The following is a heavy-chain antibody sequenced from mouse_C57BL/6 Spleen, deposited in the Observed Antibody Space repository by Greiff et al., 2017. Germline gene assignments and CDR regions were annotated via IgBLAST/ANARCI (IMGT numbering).Heavy chain of an antibody. CDR2: INPSTGGT. J-gene: IGHJ3*01. CDR3: AIYYYGSPLFAY. D-gene: IGHD1-1*01. CDR1: GYSFTGYY. V-gene: IGHV1-42*01. Sequence: VQLKESGPELVKPGASVKISCKASGYSFTGYYMNWVKQSPEKSLEWIGEINPSTGGTTYNQKFKAKATLTVDKSSSTAYMQLKSLTSEDSAVYYCAIYYYGSPLFAYWGQGTLVTVSA.